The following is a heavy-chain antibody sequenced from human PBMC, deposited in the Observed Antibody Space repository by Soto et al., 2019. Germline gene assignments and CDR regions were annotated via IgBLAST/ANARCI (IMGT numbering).Heavy chain of an antibody. D-gene: IGHD1-7*01. J-gene: IGHJ6*03. CDR3: FGTTSQQWYYMAG. CDR1: GDSVSSNSAA. V-gene: IGHV6-1*01. Sequence: QTLSLTCAISGDSVSSNSAAWNGIRLSPSRGLEWLARTYYRSRWYNDYAVSVRSRITVNPDTSKNQFSLQLTSVTPEDTAVYYCFGTTSQQWYYMAGWGKGTKVTVAS. CDR2: TYYRSRWYN.